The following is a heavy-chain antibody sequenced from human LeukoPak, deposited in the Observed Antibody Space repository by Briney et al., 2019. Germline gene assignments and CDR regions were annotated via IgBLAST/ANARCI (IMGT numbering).Heavy chain of an antibody. J-gene: IGHJ6*03. CDR3: ARAYTSSRHYYYYYMDV. Sequence: RSGGSLRLSCAASGFTFDDYGMSWVRQAPGKGLEWVSGITWNGGTTGYADSVKGRFTISRDNAKNSLYLQMNSLRAEDTALYYCARAYTSSRHYYYYYMDVWGRGTTVTVSS. CDR1: GFTFDDYG. V-gene: IGHV3-20*04. D-gene: IGHD6-13*01. CDR2: ITWNGGTT.